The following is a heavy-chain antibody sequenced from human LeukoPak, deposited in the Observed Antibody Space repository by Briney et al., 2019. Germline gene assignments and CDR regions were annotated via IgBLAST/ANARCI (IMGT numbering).Heavy chain of an antibody. CDR3: AKEWGAFDI. CDR1: GFTFSSYG. CDR2: ISYDGSNK. V-gene: IGHV3-30*18. J-gene: IGHJ3*02. D-gene: IGHD3-16*01. Sequence: GGSLRLSCAASGFTFSSYGMHWVCQAPGKGLEWVAVISYDGSNKYYADSAKGRFTISRDNSKNTLYLQMNSLRAEDTAVYYCAKEWGAFDIWGQGTMVTVSS.